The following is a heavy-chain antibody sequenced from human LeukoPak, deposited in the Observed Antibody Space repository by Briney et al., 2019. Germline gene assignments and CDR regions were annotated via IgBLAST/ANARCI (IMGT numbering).Heavy chain of an antibody. J-gene: IGHJ6*03. Sequence: KASETLSLTCAVYGGSFSGYYWSWIRQPPGKGLEWTGEINHSGSTNYNPSLKSRVTISVDTSKNQFSLKLSSVTAADTAVYYCARAGLPTHPRYYYYYYMDVWGKGTTVTVSS. V-gene: IGHV4-34*01. CDR3: ARAGLPTHPRYYYYYYMDV. D-gene: IGHD1-14*01. CDR2: INHSGST. CDR1: GGSFSGYY.